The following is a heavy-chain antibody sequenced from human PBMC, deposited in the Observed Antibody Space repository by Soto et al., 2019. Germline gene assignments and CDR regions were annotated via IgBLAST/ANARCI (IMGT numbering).Heavy chain of an antibody. V-gene: IGHV4-59*01. CDR3: ARVYGDYVAFDI. Sequence: SETLSLTCTVSGGSISSYYWSWIRQPPGKGLEWIGYIYYSGSTNYNPSLKSRVTISVDTSKNQFSLKLSSVTAADTAVYYCARVYGDYVAFDIWGQGIMVTVSS. J-gene: IGHJ3*02. CDR1: GGSISSYY. CDR2: IYYSGST. D-gene: IGHD4-17*01.